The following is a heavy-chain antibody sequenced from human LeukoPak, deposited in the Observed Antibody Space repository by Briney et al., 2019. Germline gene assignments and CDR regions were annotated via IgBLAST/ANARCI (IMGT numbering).Heavy chain of an antibody. Sequence: GASVKVSCKASGYTFADYYIHWVRQAPGQGLEWMGWIYPKSGGTNSAQKFQGRVTMTRDTSISTAYMGLSRLKFDDTAVYYCARVSTSGYRDWLDPWGQGTLVNVSS. CDR2: IYPKSGGT. J-gene: IGHJ5*02. D-gene: IGHD3-9*01. V-gene: IGHV1-2*02. CDR3: ARVSTSGYRDWLDP. CDR1: GYTFADYY.